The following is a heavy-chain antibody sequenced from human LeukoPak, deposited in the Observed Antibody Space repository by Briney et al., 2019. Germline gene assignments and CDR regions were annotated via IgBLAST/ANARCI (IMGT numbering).Heavy chain of an antibody. Sequence: GGSLRLSCAASGSTFSSYAMSWVRQAPGKGLEWVLAISGSGGSTYYADSVKGRFTISRDNSKNTLYLQMNSLRAEDTAVYYCAAGYSSGWYVRYFDYWGQGTLVTVSS. CDR3: AAGYSSGWYVRYFDY. CDR1: GSTFSSYA. J-gene: IGHJ4*02. V-gene: IGHV3-23*01. CDR2: ISGSGGST. D-gene: IGHD6-19*01.